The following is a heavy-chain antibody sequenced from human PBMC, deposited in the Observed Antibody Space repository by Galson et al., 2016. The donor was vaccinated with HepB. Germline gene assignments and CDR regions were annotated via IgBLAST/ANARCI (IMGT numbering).Heavy chain of an antibody. V-gene: IGHV3-53*01. CDR1: GFIVNNNY. D-gene: IGHD3-22*01. CDR3: ARDPYYYDSRGYTTGFDV. CDR2: IYSDGST. Sequence: SLRLSCAASGFIVNNNYMNWVRQAPGKGLEWVSVIYSDGSTCYADSVKGRFTISGDNSKNMLYLQMNTLRAEDTAVYYCARDPYYYDSRGYTTGFDVWGQGTMVTVSS. J-gene: IGHJ3*01.